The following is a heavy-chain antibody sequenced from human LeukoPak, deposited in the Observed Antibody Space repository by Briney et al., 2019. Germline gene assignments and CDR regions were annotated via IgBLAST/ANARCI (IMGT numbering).Heavy chain of an antibody. CDR1: GGSISSSCYY. Sequence: PSETLSLTCTVSGGSISSSCYYWGWPRQPPGKGLEGFGCIYYSGSTNYNPSLTSRVTTSVDPSKNQFSLKLSSVAAADTAVYYCARRPVGATNRGNFDYWGQGTLVTVSS. V-gene: IGHV4-39*01. D-gene: IGHD1-26*01. CDR2: IYYSGST. CDR3: ARRPVGATNRGNFDY. J-gene: IGHJ4*02.